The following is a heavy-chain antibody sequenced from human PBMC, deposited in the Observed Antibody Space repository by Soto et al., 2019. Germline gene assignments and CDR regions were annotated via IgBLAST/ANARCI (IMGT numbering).Heavy chain of an antibody. D-gene: IGHD7-27*01. CDR2: INPSGGST. V-gene: IGHV1-46*01. Sequence: GXSVKVSCEASGYTFTSYYMHWVRQAPGQGLEWMGIINPSGGSTSYAQKFQGRVTMTRDTSTSTVYMELSSLRSEDTAVYYCASNRDWGSRIYYYCGMDVWGQGTTVTVSS. CDR3: ASNRDWGSRIYYYCGMDV. J-gene: IGHJ6*02. CDR1: GYTFTSYY.